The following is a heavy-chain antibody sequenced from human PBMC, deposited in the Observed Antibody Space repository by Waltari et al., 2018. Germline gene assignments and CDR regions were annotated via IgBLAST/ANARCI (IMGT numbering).Heavy chain of an antibody. D-gene: IGHD3-10*01. J-gene: IGHJ5*02. CDR3: ARLVGGSGGTVVNWFDP. CDR1: GYTFTNYW. CDR2: IYPIDSET. V-gene: IGHV5-51*01. Sequence: EVQLVQSGAEVKKPGESLKISCKGSGYTFTNYWIGWVRQMPGKGLEWMGIIYPIDSETIYSPSFQGQVSISVDKSISPAYLQWSSLRASDTAMYYCARLVGGSGGTVVNWFDPWGQGTLVTVSS.